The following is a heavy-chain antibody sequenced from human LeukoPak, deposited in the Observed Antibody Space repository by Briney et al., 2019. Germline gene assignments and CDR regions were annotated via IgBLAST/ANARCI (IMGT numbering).Heavy chain of an antibody. J-gene: IGHJ4*02. CDR3: AKDRYSSDLDY. CDR1: GFTFSSYG. CDR2: ISYDGSNK. V-gene: IGHV3-30*18. Sequence: SGGSLRLSCAASGFTFSSYGMHWVRQAPGKGLEWVAVISYDGSNKYYADSVKGRFTISRDNSKNTLYLQMNSLRAEDTAVYYCAKDRYSSDLDYWGQGTLVTVSS. D-gene: IGHD6-19*01.